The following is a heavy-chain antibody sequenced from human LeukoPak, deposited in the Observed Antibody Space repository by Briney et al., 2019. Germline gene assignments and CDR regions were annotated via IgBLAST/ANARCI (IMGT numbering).Heavy chain of an antibody. CDR3: ARGGIAVATGAFDI. J-gene: IGHJ3*02. CDR2: ISAYNGNT. CDR1: GYIYPSYG. V-gene: IGHV1-18*01. D-gene: IGHD6-19*01. Sequence: GASVNVSCKSCGYIYPSYGIRWVRQPPGRGLEGVGWISAYNGNTNYAQKLQGRVTMTTDTSTSTAYMELRSLRYDDAAVYYCARGGIAVATGAFDIWGQGTMVTVSS.